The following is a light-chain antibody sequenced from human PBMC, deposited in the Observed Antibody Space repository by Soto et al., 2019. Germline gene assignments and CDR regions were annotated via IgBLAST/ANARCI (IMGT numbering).Light chain of an antibody. J-gene: IGKJ1*01. CDR2: GAS. CDR1: QSVSSN. CDR3: QQYNDWPLT. Sequence: EIVLTQSPVTLSLSPGERATLSCRASQSVSSNLAWYQQKPGQAPRLLIYGASTRATGIPARFSGSGSGTEFTLTISSLQSEDFALYYCQQYNDWPLTFGQGTKVDIK. V-gene: IGKV3-15*01.